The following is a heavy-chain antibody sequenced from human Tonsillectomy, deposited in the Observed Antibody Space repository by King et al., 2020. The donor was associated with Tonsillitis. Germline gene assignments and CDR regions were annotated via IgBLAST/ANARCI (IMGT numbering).Heavy chain of an antibody. V-gene: IGHV3-30*18. D-gene: IGHD3-10*01. Sequence: VQLVESGGGVVQPGRSLRLSCAASGFTFSSYGMHWVRQAPGKGLEWVAVISYDGSNKYYADSVKGRFTISRDNSKNKLYLQMNSLRAEDTAVYYCAKRGGSGSYYNMRNAFDIWGQGTMVTVSS. CDR1: GFTFSSYG. J-gene: IGHJ3*02. CDR3: AKRGGSGSYYNMRNAFDI. CDR2: ISYDGSNK.